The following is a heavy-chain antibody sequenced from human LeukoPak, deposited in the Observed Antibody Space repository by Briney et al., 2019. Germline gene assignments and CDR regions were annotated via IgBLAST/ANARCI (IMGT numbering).Heavy chain of an antibody. CDR1: GGSFNDYY. J-gene: IGHJ4*02. CDR3: ARDWLHYFDY. D-gene: IGHD5-12*01. V-gene: IGHV4-30-4*08. CDR2: IYYSGST. Sequence: SETLSLTCAVYGGSFNDYYWIGIRQPPGKGREWIGYIYYSGSTYYNPSLKSRVTISVDTSKNQFSLKLSSVTAADTAVYYCARDWLHYFDYWGQGTLVTVSS.